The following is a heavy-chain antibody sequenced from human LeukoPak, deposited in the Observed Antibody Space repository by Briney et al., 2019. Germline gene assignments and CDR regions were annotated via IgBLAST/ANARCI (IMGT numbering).Heavy chain of an antibody. J-gene: IGHJ4*02. CDR2: INPNSGGT. CDR1: GGTFSSYA. V-gene: IGHV1-2*04. Sequence: GASVKVSCKASGGTFSSYAISWVRQAPGQGLEWMGWINPNSGGTNYAQKFQGWVTMTRDTSISTAYMELSRLRSDDTAVYYCARDTGSSWYYFDYWGQGTLVTVSS. CDR3: ARDTGSSWYYFDY. D-gene: IGHD6-13*01.